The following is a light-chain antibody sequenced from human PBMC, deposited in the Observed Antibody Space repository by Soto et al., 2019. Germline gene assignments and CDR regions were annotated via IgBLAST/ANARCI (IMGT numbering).Light chain of an antibody. J-gene: IGLJ3*02. Sequence: QSVLTQPPSVSGAPGQTVTISCTGSSSNIGADYDVHWYQQFPGTAPKLLIYDNTNRPSGVPDRFAGSKSGTSASLAITGLQAEDEADYYCQSFDISLSGRVFGAGTKLTVL. V-gene: IGLV1-40*01. CDR3: QSFDISLSGRV. CDR1: SSNIGADYD. CDR2: DNT.